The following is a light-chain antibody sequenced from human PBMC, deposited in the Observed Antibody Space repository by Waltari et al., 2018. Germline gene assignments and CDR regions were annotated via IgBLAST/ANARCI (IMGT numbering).Light chain of an antibody. Sequence: QSALTQPRSVSGSPGQSVTISCAGTSSDVVSDNHVSWYQQSPGTASDLLIYEVSNRPSGVPDRFSASKSGNTASLTISVLRAEDEADYYCCSYAGDYTLVFGGGTKLTVL. CDR1: SSDVVSDNH. CDR2: EVS. J-gene: IGLJ2*01. V-gene: IGLV2-11*01. CDR3: CSYAGDYTLV.